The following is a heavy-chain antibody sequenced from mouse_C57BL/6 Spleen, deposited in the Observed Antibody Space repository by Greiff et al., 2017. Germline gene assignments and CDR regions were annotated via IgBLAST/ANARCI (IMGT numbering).Heavy chain of an antibody. V-gene: IGHV1-64*01. CDR2: IHPNSGST. D-gene: IGHD1-1*01. CDR3: AREDYGRYYFDD. CDR1: GYTFTSYW. Sequence: QVQLQQPGAELVKPGASVKLSCKASGYTFTSYWMHWVKQRPGQGLEWIGMIHPNSGSTNYNEKFKSKGTLTVDKSSSTAYMPLSSLTSEDSAVYYCAREDYGRYYFDDWGQGTTLTVSS. J-gene: IGHJ2*01.